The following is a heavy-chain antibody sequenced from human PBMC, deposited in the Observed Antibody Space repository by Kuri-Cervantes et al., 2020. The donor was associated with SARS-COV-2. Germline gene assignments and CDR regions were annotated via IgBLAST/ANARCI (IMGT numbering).Heavy chain of an antibody. Sequence: KVSCKGSGYSFTSYWISWVRQMPGKGLDWMGRIDPSDSYTNYSPSFQGHVTISADKSISTAYLQWSSLKASDTAMYYCARHAAGWLQSFFDYWGQGTLVTVSS. CDR3: ARHAAGWLQSFFDY. V-gene: IGHV5-10-1*01. CDR1: GYSFTSYW. CDR2: IDPSDSYT. D-gene: IGHD5-24*01. J-gene: IGHJ4*02.